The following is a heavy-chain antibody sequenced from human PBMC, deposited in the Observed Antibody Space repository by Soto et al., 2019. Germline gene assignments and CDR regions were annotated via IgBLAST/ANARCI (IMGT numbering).Heavy chain of an antibody. J-gene: IGHJ6*02. D-gene: IGHD2-15*01. CDR1: GFTFSNYE. CDR2: ISSSSTII. Sequence: GGSLRLSCAGSGFTFSNYEMNWVRQAPGKGLEWVSYISSSSTIIHYADSVKGRFTISRDNAKNSLYVQMNSLRVEDTAVYYCARGPDCSGGSCQGNGMDVWGQGTKVTVYS. V-gene: IGHV3-48*03. CDR3: ARGPDCSGGSCQGNGMDV.